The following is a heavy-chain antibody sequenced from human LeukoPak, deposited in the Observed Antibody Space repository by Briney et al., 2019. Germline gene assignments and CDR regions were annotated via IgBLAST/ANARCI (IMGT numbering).Heavy chain of an antibody. V-gene: IGHV3-53*01. CDR3: AKVSLTSSGYYRPYYFDY. CDR1: GFTVSSNY. J-gene: IGHJ4*02. Sequence: GGSLRLSCAASGFTVSSNYMSWVRQAPGKGLEWVSVIYSGGSTYYADSVKGRFTISRDNSKNTLYLQMNSLRAEDTAVYYCAKVSLTSSGYYRPYYFDYWGQGTLVTVSS. CDR2: IYSGGST. D-gene: IGHD3-22*01.